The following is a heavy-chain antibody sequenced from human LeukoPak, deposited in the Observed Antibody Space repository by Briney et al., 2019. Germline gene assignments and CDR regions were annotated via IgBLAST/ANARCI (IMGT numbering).Heavy chain of an antibody. CDR2: ISYDGSNK. J-gene: IGHJ4*02. D-gene: IGHD5-18*01. Sequence: GRPLRLSCAASGFTFSSYGMHWVRQAPGKGLEWVAVISYDGSNKYYADSVKGRFTISRDNSKNTLYLQMNSLRAEDTAVYYCAKELLPWIQLWRGLDYWGQGTLVTVSS. CDR3: AKELLPWIQLWRGLDY. CDR1: GFTFSSYG. V-gene: IGHV3-30*18.